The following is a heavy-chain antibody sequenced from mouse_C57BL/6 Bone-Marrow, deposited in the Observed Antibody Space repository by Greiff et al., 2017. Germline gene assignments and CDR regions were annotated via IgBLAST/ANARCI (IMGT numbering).Heavy chain of an antibody. V-gene: IGHV5-9*04. J-gene: IGHJ1*03. D-gene: IGHD2-2*01. CDR2: ISGGGGNT. CDR3: ARGSYGYDDGWYFDV. CDR1: GFTFSSYT. Sequence: EVKLVESGGGLVKPGGSLKLSCAASGFTFSSYTMSWVRQTPEKRLEWVATISGGGGNTYYPDSVKGRFTISRDNVKNTQYLQMSSLRFEDTAMYYCARGSYGYDDGWYFDVWGTGTTVTVSS.